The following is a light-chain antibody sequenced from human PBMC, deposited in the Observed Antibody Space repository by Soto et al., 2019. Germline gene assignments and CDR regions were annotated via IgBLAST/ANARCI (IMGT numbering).Light chain of an antibody. J-gene: IGKJ1*01. V-gene: IGKV1-6*01. CDR2: AAS. Sequence: AIQMTQSPSSLSASVGDRVTITCRASQGIRNDLGWYQQKPWKAPKRLIYAASSLQIGVPSRFSGSGSGTDCTLTITSLQPEDSATYYCLQDYNYPLTFGQGTMVEIK. CDR3: LQDYNYPLT. CDR1: QGIRND.